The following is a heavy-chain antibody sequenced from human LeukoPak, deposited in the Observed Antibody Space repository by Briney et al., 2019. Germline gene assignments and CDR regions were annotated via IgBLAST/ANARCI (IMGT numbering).Heavy chain of an antibody. CDR3: ARASHRSHDTMYGMDV. CDR2: IYHSGST. V-gene: IGHV4-38-2*02. CDR1: GYSISSGYY. Sequence: SQTLSLTCTVSGYSISSGYYWGWIRQPPGKGLEWIGSIYHSGSTYYNPSLKSRVTISVDTSKNQFSLKLSSVTAADTAVYYCARASHRSHDTMYGMDVWGQGTTVIVSS. D-gene: IGHD3-9*01. J-gene: IGHJ6*02.